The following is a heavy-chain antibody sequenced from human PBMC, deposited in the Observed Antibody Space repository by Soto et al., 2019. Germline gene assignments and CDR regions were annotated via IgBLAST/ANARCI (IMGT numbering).Heavy chain of an antibody. D-gene: IGHD6-6*01. J-gene: IGHJ4*02. CDR1: GGTFSSYA. Sequence: ASVKVSCKASGGTFSSYAISWVRQAPGQGLEWMGGIIPIFGTANYAQKFQGRVTITADESTSTAYMELSSLRSEDTAVYYCARDNWGRRHSSSAFDYWGQGTLVTVSS. CDR3: ARDNWGRRHSSSAFDY. CDR2: IIPIFGTA. V-gene: IGHV1-69*13.